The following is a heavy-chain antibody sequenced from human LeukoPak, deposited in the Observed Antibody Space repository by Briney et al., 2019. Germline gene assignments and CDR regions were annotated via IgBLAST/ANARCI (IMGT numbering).Heavy chain of an antibody. V-gene: IGHV3-33*01. CDR2: IWYDGSKE. CDR1: GFTFSRYG. CDR3: ATSNDDSSVYRPFDV. D-gene: IGHD3-22*01. J-gene: IGHJ3*01. Sequence: GGSLRLCCAASGFTFSRYGMHWVRQAPGKGLEWVALIWYDGSKEYYADSADSVKGRFTISRDNSKNTLYLQMNSLRAEDTAVYYCATSNDDSSVYRPFDVWGQGTMVTVSS.